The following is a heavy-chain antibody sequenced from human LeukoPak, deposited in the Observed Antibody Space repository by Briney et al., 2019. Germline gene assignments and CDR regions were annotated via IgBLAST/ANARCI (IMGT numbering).Heavy chain of an antibody. D-gene: IGHD3-10*01. J-gene: IGHJ3*02. CDR3: ARHPKSYYAFDI. CDR2: IYYSGST. V-gene: IGHV4-59*08. Sequence: SETLSLTCTVSGGSISSYYWSWIRQPPGKGLEWIGYIYYSGSTNYNPSLKSRVTISVDTSKNQFSLKLSSVTAADTAEYYCARHPKSYYAFDIWGQGTMVTVSS. CDR1: GGSISSYY.